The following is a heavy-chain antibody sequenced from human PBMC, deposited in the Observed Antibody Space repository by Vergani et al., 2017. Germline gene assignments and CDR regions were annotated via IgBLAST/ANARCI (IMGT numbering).Heavy chain of an antibody. Sequence: QVQLQESGPGLVKPSETLSLPCTVSGYSISSGYYWGWIRQPPGKGLEWIGSIYHSGSTYYNPSLKSRVTISVDTSKNQFSLKLSSVTAADTAVYYCAKVYYDSSGYHRTKNWFDPWGQGTLVTVSS. V-gene: IGHV4-38-2*02. D-gene: IGHD3-22*01. CDR3: AKVYYDSSGYHRTKNWFDP. CDR2: IYHSGST. CDR1: GYSISSGYY. J-gene: IGHJ5*02.